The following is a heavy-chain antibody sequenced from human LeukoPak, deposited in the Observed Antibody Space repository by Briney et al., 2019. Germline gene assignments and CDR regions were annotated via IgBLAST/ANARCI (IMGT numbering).Heavy chain of an antibody. D-gene: IGHD1-7*01. CDR2: LWYDGSNK. J-gene: IGHJ6*03. CDR1: GFTFSSYG. V-gene: IGHV3-33*06. Sequence: PGRSLRLSCAASGFTFSSYGMHWVRQAPGKGLEWVAVLWYDGSNKYYADSVKGRFTISRDNSKNTLYLQMNSLRAEDTAVYYCAKAQTGTTEYYYYMDVWGKGTTVTVSS. CDR3: AKAQTGTTEYYYYMDV.